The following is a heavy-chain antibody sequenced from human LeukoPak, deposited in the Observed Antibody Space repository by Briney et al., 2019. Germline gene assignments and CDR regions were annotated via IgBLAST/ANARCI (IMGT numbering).Heavy chain of an antibody. J-gene: IGHJ4*02. Sequence: GGSLRLSCAASGFTFTTYGMHWVRQAPGRGLDWVAFIPYDGSYKYYADSVQGRFTISRDNSKNTLYLQMNSLRVADTAVYYCAKINEFWSGYPDYFDSWGQGTLVTVSS. D-gene: IGHD3-3*01. CDR1: GFTFTTYG. CDR3: AKINEFWSGYPDYFDS. CDR2: IPYDGSYK. V-gene: IGHV3-30*02.